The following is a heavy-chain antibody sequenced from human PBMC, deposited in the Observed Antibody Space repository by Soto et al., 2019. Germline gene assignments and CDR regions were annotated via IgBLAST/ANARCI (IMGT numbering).Heavy chain of an antibody. CDR2: IYYSGST. CDR1: GGSISSYY. Sequence: SETLSLTCTVSGGSISSYYWSWIRQPPGKGLEWIGYIYYSGSTNYNPSLKSRVTISVDTSKNQFSLKLSSVTAADTAVYYCARDHFSWVDSDYYYYYGMDVWGQGTTVTVSS. J-gene: IGHJ6*02. D-gene: IGHD5-12*01. V-gene: IGHV4-59*01. CDR3: ARDHFSWVDSDYYYYYGMDV.